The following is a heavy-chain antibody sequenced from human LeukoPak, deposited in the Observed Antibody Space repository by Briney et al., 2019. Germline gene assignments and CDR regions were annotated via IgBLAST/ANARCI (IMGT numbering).Heavy chain of an antibody. CDR1: GGSISSGGYS. V-gene: IGHV4-30-2*01. CDR3: ARSPGGGSSGYYYRTTYFDY. CDR2: IYHSGST. D-gene: IGHD3-22*01. J-gene: IGHJ4*02. Sequence: SETLSLTCAVSGGSISSGGYSWSWIRQPSGKGLEWIGYIYHSGSTYYNPSLKSRVTISVDRSKNQFSLKLSSVTAADTAVYYCARSPGGGSSGYYYRTTYFDYWGQGTLVTVSS.